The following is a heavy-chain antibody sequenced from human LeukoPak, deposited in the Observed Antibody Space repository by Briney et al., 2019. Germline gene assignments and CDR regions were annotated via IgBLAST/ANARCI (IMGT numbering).Heavy chain of an antibody. CDR1: GGAISSFY. Sequence: PSETLSLTCTVSGGAISSFYWSWIRQPPGKGLEWIGDIRASGTTNYSPSLKTRVPISVASSKNHFSLKLSSVTAAATAVYYCARHVICGGGNCYGAALDYWGQGTLVTVSS. D-gene: IGHD2-15*01. J-gene: IGHJ4*02. CDR2: IRASGTT. CDR3: ARHVICGGGNCYGAALDY. V-gene: IGHV4-4*09.